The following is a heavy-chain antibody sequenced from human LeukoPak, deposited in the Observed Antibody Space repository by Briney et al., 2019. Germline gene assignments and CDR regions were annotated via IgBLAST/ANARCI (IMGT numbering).Heavy chain of an antibody. CDR1: GYTFTGFC. J-gene: IGHJ4*02. CDR2: LNPNSGGT. CDR3: ARGTVASSSWCVVDY. D-gene: IGHD6-13*01. Sequence: ASVKVSCKASGYTFTGFCIHWVRQAPGQGLEWMGWLNPNSGGTNYAQKFQGRVTMTRDTSIGTAYMELGRLSSDDTAVYYCARGTVASSSWCVVDYWGQGTLVSVSS. V-gene: IGHV1-2*02.